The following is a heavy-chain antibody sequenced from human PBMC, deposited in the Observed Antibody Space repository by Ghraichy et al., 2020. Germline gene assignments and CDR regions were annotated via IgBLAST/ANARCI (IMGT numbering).Heavy chain of an antibody. D-gene: IGHD4-17*01. Sequence: SETLSLTCAVSGDSINSIAYYWGWIRQPPGKGLEWIASAHYGATTYYKPSLQSRVIISVDTSKNHLSLKLSSVTAADTAVYFCARQRANYGEWAFDIWGQGTMVTVSS. CDR1: GDSINSIAYY. J-gene: IGHJ3*02. CDR3: ARQRANYGEWAFDI. CDR2: AHYGATT. V-gene: IGHV4-39*07.